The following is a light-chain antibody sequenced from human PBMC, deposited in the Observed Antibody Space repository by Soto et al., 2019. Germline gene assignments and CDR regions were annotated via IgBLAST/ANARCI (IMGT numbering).Light chain of an antibody. CDR1: QSLRSSY. CDR2: GAS. Sequence: DIVLTQSPGTLSLSPGERATLSCRASQSLRSSYLAWYQHKPGQAPRLLIYGASSRASGIPDKFSGSGSGTVFTLTISRLEPEDSAVYYCQQYGSFFGQGTKLEIK. CDR3: QQYGSF. V-gene: IGKV3-20*01. J-gene: IGKJ2*01.